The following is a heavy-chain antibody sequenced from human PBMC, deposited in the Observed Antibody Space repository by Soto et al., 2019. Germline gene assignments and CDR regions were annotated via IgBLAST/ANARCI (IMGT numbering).Heavy chain of an antibody. V-gene: IGHV3-30*18. Sequence: QVQLVESGGGVVQPGRSLRLSCAASGFTFSSYGMHWVRQAPGKGLEWVAVISYDGSNKYYADSVKGRFTISRDNSKNTLYLQMNSLRAEETAVYYCAKDGSDNILDYWGQGTLVTVSS. J-gene: IGHJ4*02. CDR3: AKDGSDNILDY. D-gene: IGHD5-12*01. CDR1: GFTFSSYG. CDR2: ISYDGSNK.